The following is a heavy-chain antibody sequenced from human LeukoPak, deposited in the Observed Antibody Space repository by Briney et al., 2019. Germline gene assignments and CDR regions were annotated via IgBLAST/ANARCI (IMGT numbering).Heavy chain of an antibody. D-gene: IGHD2-2*01. V-gene: IGHV1-2*06. Sequence: ASVKVSXKASGYTFTGYYMHWVRQAPGQGLEWMGRINPNSGGTNYAQKFQGRVTMTRDTSISTAYMELSRLRSDDTAVYYCARDFVVVPAAMIQYNWFDPWGQGTLVTVSS. CDR3: ARDFVVVPAAMIQYNWFDP. J-gene: IGHJ5*02. CDR2: INPNSGGT. CDR1: GYTFTGYY.